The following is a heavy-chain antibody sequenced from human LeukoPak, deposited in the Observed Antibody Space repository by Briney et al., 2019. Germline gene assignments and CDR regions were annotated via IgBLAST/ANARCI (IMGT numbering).Heavy chain of an antibody. CDR2: ISYDGSNK. CDR3: ARGSRIAAAGTGFDY. V-gene: IGHV3-30-3*01. Sequence: GRSLRLSCAASGFTFSSYAMHWVRQAPGKGLEWVAVISYDGSNKYYADSVKGRFTISRDNSKNTLYLQMNSLRAEDTAVYYCARGSRIAAAGTGFDYWGQGTLVTVSS. D-gene: IGHD6-13*01. J-gene: IGHJ4*02. CDR1: GFTFSSYA.